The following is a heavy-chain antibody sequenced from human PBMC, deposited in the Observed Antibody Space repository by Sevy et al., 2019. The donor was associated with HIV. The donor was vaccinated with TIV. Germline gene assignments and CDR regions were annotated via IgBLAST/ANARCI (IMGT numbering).Heavy chain of an antibody. D-gene: IGHD6-13*01. Sequence: GGSLRLSCIASGSTVNPYAMSWVRQAPGKVLEWVAVINNSGGSTDYADSVRGRFSISRDNPNVYLEMNSLRVEDTAVYYCVKERVGYISSWYYFDYWGQGTLVTVSS. CDR2: INNSGGST. CDR1: GSTVNPYA. CDR3: VKERVGYISSWYYFDY. V-gene: IGHV3-23*01. J-gene: IGHJ4*02.